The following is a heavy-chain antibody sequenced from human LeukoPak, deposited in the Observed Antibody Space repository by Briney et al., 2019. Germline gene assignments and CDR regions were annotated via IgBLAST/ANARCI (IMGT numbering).Heavy chain of an antibody. V-gene: IGHV1-8*03. D-gene: IGHD6-6*01. J-gene: IGHJ6*03. Sequence: ASVKVSCKASGYTFTSYDINWVRQATGQGLEWMGWMNPNSGNTGYAQKFQGRVTITRNTSISTAYMELSSLRSEDTAVCYCARGHRLSYSSSSFYYYMDVWGKGTTVTVSS. CDR2: MNPNSGNT. CDR3: ARGHRLSYSSSSFYYYMDV. CDR1: GYTFTSYD.